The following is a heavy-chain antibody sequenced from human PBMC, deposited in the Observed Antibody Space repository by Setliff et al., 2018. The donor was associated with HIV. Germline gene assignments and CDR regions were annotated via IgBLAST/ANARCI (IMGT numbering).Heavy chain of an antibody. Sequence: TGGSLRLFCAASGFTFSNFEMNWVRQAPGKGLEWVAYISRSSTTIQYSESMRGRITISRDNAKNSLYLQMNSLRVEDTAVYFCVRGAQFLEWFSAFEYWGQGALVTVSS. J-gene: IGHJ4*02. D-gene: IGHD3-3*01. CDR2: ISRSSTTI. CDR1: GFTFSNFE. V-gene: IGHV3-48*03. CDR3: VRGAQFLEWFSAFEY.